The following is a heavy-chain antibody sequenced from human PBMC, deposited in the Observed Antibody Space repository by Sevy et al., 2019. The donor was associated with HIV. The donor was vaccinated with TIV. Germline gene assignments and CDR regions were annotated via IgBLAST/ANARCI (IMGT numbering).Heavy chain of an antibody. CDR2: IGGSGVST. D-gene: IGHD5-18*01. V-gene: IGHV3-23*01. J-gene: IGHJ3*02. CDR1: GFPFSSYA. CDR3: AKDRAAMVGDAFDI. Sequence: GGSLRLSCAASGFPFSSYAMSWVRQAPGKGLEWVSAIGGSGVSTYYADSVKGRFTISRDNSKNTLYLQMNSLRAEDTAVYYCAKDRAAMVGDAFDIWGLGTMVTVSS.